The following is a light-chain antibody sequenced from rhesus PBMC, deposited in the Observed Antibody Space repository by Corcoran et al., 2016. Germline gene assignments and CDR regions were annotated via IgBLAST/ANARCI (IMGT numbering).Light chain of an antibody. V-gene: IGKV1-37*01. Sequence: DIQMTQSPSSLSASVGDRVTITCRASQGISSYLAWYQQKPGKAPKPLIYYASNLESGVPSRFSGSGSGTEFTLPISSLQPEDFATYYCQQYNSAPFTFGPGTKLDIK. J-gene: IGKJ3*01. CDR3: QQYNSAPFT. CDR2: YAS. CDR1: QGISSY.